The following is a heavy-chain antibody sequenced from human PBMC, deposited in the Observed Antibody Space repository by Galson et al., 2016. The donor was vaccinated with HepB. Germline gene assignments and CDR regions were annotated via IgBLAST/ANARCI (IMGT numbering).Heavy chain of an antibody. V-gene: IGHV4-39*01. CDR2: IYYSWST. Sequence: SETLSLTCTVSGGSFSSSSYYWGWICQPPGKGLEWIGSIYYSWSTYYNPSLKSRVTISVDTSKNQFSLKLSSVTAADTAVYYCARSDCSSTSCYGNDPFDIWGQGTMVTVSS. CDR3: ARSDCSSTSCYGNDPFDI. CDR1: GGSFSSSSYY. D-gene: IGHD2-2*01. J-gene: IGHJ3*02.